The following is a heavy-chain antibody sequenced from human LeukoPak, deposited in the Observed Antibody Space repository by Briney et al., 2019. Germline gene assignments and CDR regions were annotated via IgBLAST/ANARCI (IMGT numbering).Heavy chain of an antibody. CDR2: ISSSSSYI. CDR3: AKAGGWQLGSAYQFDP. V-gene: IGHV3-21*04. J-gene: IGHJ5*02. D-gene: IGHD6-6*01. Sequence: GGSLRLSCAASGFTFSSYSMNWVRQAPGKGLEWVSSISSSSSYIYYADSVKGRFTISRDNAKNSLYLQMNSLRAEDTALYYCAKAGGWQLGSAYQFDPWGQGTLVTVSS. CDR1: GFTFSSYS.